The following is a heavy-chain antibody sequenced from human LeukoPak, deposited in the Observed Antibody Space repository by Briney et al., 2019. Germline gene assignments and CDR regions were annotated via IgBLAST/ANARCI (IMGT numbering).Heavy chain of an antibody. J-gene: IGHJ6*03. CDR2: IYYSGST. Sequence: PSETLSLTCTVSGGSISSSSYYWGWIRQPPGKGLEWIGSIYYSGSTYYNPSLKSRVTISVDTSKNQFSLKLSSVTAADTAVYYCARARASSWACYMDVWGKGTTITVSS. CDR1: GGSISSSSYY. D-gene: IGHD6-6*01. CDR3: ARARASSWACYMDV. V-gene: IGHV4-39*07.